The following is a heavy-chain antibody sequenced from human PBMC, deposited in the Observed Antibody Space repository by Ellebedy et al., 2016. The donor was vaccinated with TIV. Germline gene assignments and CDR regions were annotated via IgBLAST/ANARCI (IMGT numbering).Heavy chain of an antibody. V-gene: IGHV3-23*01. CDR2: FGVSGDTT. J-gene: IGHJ6*02. D-gene: IGHD6-19*01. CDR1: GFTFSNSA. CDR3: ARVEVGRSGPSYGMDV. Sequence: GESLKISCAASGFTFSNSAMSWVRQAPGKGLEWVSGFGVSGDTTYYADSVKGRFTISRDNSRNTLYLQMNSLRAEDTAVYYCARVEVGRSGPSYGMDVWGQGTTVTVSS.